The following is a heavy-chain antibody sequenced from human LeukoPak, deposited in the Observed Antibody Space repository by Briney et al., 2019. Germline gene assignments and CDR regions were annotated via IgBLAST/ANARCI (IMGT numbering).Heavy chain of an antibody. V-gene: IGHV3-23*01. CDR2: ITSGGNT. Sequence: PGGSLRLSCVASGFIFSNYAMTWVRQAPGKGLQWVSTITSGGNTYYADSVKGRFTISRDNSKSTLYLQMNSLRAEDTAVYYCAKYCSGGNCYSGLYWGQGTLVTVSS. J-gene: IGHJ4*02. CDR1: GFIFSNYA. D-gene: IGHD2-15*01. CDR3: AKYCSGGNCYSGLY.